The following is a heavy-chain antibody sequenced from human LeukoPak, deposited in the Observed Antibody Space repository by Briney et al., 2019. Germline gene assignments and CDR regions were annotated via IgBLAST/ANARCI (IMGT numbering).Heavy chain of an antibody. J-gene: IGHJ4*02. CDR1: GFTFSSYS. CDR3: ASDAAGY. V-gene: IGHV3-21*01. D-gene: IGHD2-15*01. Sequence: GGSLRLSCAASGFTFSSYSMNWVRQAPGKGLEWVSSISSSSSYIYYADSVKGRFTISRDNSKNTLYLQMNSLRAEDTAVYYCASDAAGYWGQGTLVTVSS. CDR2: ISSSSSYI.